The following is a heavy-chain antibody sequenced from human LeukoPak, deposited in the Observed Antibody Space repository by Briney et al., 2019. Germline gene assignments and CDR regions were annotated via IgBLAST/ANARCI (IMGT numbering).Heavy chain of an antibody. CDR2: IIPIFGTA. CDR1: GGTFSSYA. V-gene: IGHV1-69*13. Sequence: SVKVSCKASGGTFSSYAISWVRQAPGQGLEWMGGIIPIFGTANYAQKFQGRVTITADESTSTAYMELSSLRSEDTAVYYCARGGQQLVRNWFDPWGQGTLVTVSS. D-gene: IGHD6-13*01. J-gene: IGHJ5*02. CDR3: ARGGQQLVRNWFDP.